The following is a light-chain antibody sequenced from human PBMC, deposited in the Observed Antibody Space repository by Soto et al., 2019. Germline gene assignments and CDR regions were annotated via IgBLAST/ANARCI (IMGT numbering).Light chain of an antibody. CDR1: QGINNW. V-gene: IGKV1-12*01. CDR3: QHYNTYPWT. CDR2: AAS. J-gene: IGKJ1*01. Sequence: DIQMTQTPSSVSASVGDRVTITWRASQGINNWLAWYQENPGKAPKLLIYAASNLQSGVPSRFSGSGSGTDFTLAISSLQPEDSATYYCQHYNTYPWTFGQGTKVDIK.